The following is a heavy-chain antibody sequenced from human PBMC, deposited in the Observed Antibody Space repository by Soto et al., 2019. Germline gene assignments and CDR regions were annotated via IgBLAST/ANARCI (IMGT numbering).Heavy chain of an antibody. CDR3: ARERYGDYGRGAFDI. CDR1: VDRVSSNSVA. V-gene: IGHV6-1*01. Sequence: SQTLSLPSAISVDRVSSNSVAWNWIRQSPSRGLEWLGRTYYRSKWYNDYAVSVKSRITINPDTSKNQFSLQLNSVTPEDTAVYSCARERYGDYGRGAFDIWGQGAMVTVSS. CDR2: TYYRSKWYN. D-gene: IGHD4-17*01. J-gene: IGHJ3*02.